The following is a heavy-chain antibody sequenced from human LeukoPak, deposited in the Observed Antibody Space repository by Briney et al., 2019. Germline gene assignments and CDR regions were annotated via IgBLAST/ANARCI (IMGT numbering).Heavy chain of an antibody. CDR2: IYHSGST. V-gene: IGHV4-38-2*02. CDR1: GYSISSGYY. CDR3: ARDHLGYCSGGSCEPSEYFDY. Sequence: SETLSLTCTVSGYSISSGYYWGWIRQPPGKGLEWIGSIYHSGSTYYNPSLKSRVTISVDTSKNQFSLKLSSVTAADTAVYYCARDHLGYCSGGSCEPSEYFDYWGQGTLVTVSS. J-gene: IGHJ4*02. D-gene: IGHD2-15*01.